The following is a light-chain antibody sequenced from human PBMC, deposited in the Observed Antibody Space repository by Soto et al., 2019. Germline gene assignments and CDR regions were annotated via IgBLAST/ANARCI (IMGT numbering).Light chain of an antibody. J-gene: IGKJ2*01. Sequence: IQMTQSPSSLSASVGDRVTITCRASQSIRTSLNWYQQKPGKAPKLLIYAASSLQSGVPSRFSGSGSGTDFTLTITSRKPEDFATYYCQPSSSAPGTFGHGTKLEIK. CDR1: QSIRTS. CDR3: QPSSSAPGT. V-gene: IGKV1-39*01. CDR2: AAS.